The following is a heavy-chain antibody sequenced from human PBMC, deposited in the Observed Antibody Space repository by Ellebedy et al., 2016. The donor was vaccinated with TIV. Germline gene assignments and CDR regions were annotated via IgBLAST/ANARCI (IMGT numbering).Heavy chain of an antibody. V-gene: IGHV1-46*01. D-gene: IGHD2/OR15-2a*01. CDR2: INPSGGST. Sequence: AASVKVSCKASGYTFTSYGISWVRQAPGQGLEWMGIINPSGGSTSYAQKFQGRVTMTEDTSTDTAYMELSSLRSEDTAVYYCATTVGGTTTHYGMDVWGQGTTVTVSS. CDR1: GYTFTSYG. J-gene: IGHJ6*02. CDR3: ATTVGGTTTHYGMDV.